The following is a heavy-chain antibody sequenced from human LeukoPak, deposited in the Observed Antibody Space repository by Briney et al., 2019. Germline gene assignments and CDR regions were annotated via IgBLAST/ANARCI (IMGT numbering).Heavy chain of an antibody. Sequence: SETLSLTCTVSGDSISTTPYYWGWIRQPPGKGLEWIGSFYYGGSPYYNPSLKSRVTISVDTSKNQFSLKLSSVTAADTAVYYCARDPGDSSSPGSSHFDYWGQGTLVTVSS. V-gene: IGHV4-39*07. D-gene: IGHD6-13*01. CDR1: GDSISTTPYY. CDR3: ARDPGDSSSPGSSHFDY. CDR2: FYYGGSP. J-gene: IGHJ4*02.